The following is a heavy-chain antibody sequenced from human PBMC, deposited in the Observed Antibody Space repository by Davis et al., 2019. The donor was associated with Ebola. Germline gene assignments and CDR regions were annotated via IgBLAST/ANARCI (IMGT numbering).Heavy chain of an antibody. CDR1: GFTFNTYA. Sequence: GESLKISCAASGFTFNTYAFHWVRQAPGKGLEWVAVISYDGSNKYYADSVKGRFTISRDNSKNTLYLQMSSLRAEDTAVYYCAKVLAQYYDGTGDDYWGQGTLVTVSS. CDR2: ISYDGSNK. J-gene: IGHJ4*02. V-gene: IGHV3-30-3*01. D-gene: IGHD3-22*01. CDR3: AKVLAQYYDGTGDDY.